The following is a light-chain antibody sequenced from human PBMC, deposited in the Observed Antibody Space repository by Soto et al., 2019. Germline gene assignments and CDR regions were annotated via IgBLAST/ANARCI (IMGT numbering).Light chain of an antibody. CDR3: LQYHNYPWT. CDR1: QGINND. V-gene: IGKV1-6*01. CDR2: GAT. J-gene: IGKJ1*01. Sequence: ASQVTYSPRCLSESVGDRVTVTCRASQGINNDLAWYQQKPGKAPKLLIYGATNLHTGVPSRFSGSGSGTDFTLTISSLQPEDFATYYCLQYHNYPWTFGQGAKVDIK.